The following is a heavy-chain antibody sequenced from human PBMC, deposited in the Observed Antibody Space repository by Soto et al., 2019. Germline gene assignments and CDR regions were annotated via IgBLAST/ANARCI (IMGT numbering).Heavy chain of an antibody. Sequence: SQTLSLTFAISGASVSSNRATWNWIRQSTSRGLEWLGRTYYRSKWYSDYAVSVKSRITINADTSKNQFTLHLNSVSPGDTAVYFCARNSSGWYDRYYYGVDVWGQGTSVTVSS. CDR2: TYYRSKWYS. CDR3: ARNSSGWYDRYYYGVDV. J-gene: IGHJ6*02. D-gene: IGHD6-19*01. CDR1: GASVSSNRAT. V-gene: IGHV6-1*01.